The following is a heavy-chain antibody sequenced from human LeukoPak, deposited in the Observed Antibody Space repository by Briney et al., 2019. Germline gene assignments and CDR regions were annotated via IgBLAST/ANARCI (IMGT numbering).Heavy chain of an antibody. CDR1: GFTFDTYA. Sequence: GGSLRLSCAASGFTFDTYAMSWVRQAPGKGLEWFSTMSGSGGRTFYGDSVKGRFTISRDRSKNTLYLQMNSLRPEDTAVYYCAKEGSSWNVDYWGQGTLVTVSS. CDR3: AKEGSSWNVDY. V-gene: IGHV3-23*01. CDR2: MSGSGGRT. J-gene: IGHJ4*02. D-gene: IGHD6-13*01.